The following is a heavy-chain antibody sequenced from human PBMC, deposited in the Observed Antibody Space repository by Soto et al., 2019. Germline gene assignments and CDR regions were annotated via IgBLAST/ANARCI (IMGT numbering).Heavy chain of an antibody. Sequence: QVQLVQSGAEVKKPGSSVKVSCKASGGTFSNYTITWVXXAPGQGLEWMGRIIPILDIANYAKKFQGRVTITADKSTSTAYMELSSLRSEDTAVYYCARDVGLGPVTVSTHVDYWGQGTLVIVSS. CDR2: IIPILDIA. CDR3: ARDVGLGPVTVSTHVDY. CDR1: GGTFSNYT. D-gene: IGHD4-17*01. V-gene: IGHV1-69*08. J-gene: IGHJ4*02.